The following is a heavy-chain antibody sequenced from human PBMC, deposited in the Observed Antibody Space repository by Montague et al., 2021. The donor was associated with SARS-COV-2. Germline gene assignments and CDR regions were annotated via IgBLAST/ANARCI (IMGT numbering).Heavy chain of an antibody. Sequence: SETLSLTCAVYGGSFSGYYWSWIRQPPGKGLEWIGEINHSGSTKYNPSLKSRVTISVDTSKNQFSLKLSSVTAADTAVYYCARGTKRVSTYDYDSSGYASDYWGQGTLGTVSS. J-gene: IGHJ4*02. D-gene: IGHD3-22*01. CDR3: ARGTKRVSTYDYDSSGYASDY. CDR2: INHSGST. V-gene: IGHV4-34*01. CDR1: GGSFSGYY.